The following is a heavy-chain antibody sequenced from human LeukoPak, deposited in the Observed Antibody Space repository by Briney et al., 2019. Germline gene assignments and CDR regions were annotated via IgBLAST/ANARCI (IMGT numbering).Heavy chain of an antibody. J-gene: IGHJ3*02. Sequence: GGSLRLSCAGSGFTFGSYSMNWVRHAPGKGLEWVSYIGHTGSVTDYADSVKGRFTVSRDNAKNSLYLQMNSLRAEDTAVHYCARQELGNAFDIWGQGTMVTVSS. V-gene: IGHV3-48*04. D-gene: IGHD1-26*01. CDR2: IGHTGSVT. CDR3: ARQELGNAFDI. CDR1: GFTFGSYS.